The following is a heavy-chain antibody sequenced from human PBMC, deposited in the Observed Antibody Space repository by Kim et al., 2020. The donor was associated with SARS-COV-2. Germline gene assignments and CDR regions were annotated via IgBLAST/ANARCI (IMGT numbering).Heavy chain of an antibody. J-gene: IGHJ6*02. CDR2: INCADSRT. V-gene: IGHV5-51*01. CDR1: GYTFADYL. CDR3: ARGTRGPGLRNYGMDV. D-gene: IGHD2-2*01. Sequence: GESLKISCEVSGYTFADYLIAWVRQMPGKRLEWLGIINCADSRTTYSPSFQGQVTISADKSTSTAYLQWNSLKASDTATYYCARGTRGPGLRNYGMDVWGQGTTVTVSS.